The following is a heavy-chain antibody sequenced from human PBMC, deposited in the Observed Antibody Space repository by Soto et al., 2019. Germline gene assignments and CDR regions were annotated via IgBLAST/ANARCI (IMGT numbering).Heavy chain of an antibody. J-gene: IGHJ4*02. CDR3: ERGGTSTTYWGLFYN. D-gene: IGHD7-27*01. CDR1: RFTFSGYW. Sequence: EVQLVESGGGLVQPGGSLRLSCAGSRFTFSGYWMHWVRQAPGKGPVWVSRLNPNGTFTTNADSVKGRFTISRDNAKNTVYLQMNSLRADDTAVYYCERGGTSTTYWGLFYNWGQGTLVTVSS. CDR2: LNPNGTFT. V-gene: IGHV3-74*01.